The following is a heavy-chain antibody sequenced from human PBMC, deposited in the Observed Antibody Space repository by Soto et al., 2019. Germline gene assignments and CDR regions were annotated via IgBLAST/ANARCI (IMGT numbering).Heavy chain of an antibody. D-gene: IGHD5-12*01. J-gene: IGHJ5*02. V-gene: IGHV4-30-4*08. CDR1: GGSISSGDYY. Sequence: SETLSLTCTVPGGSISSGDYYWSWIRQPPGKGLEWIGYIYYSGSTYYNPSLKSRVTISVDTSKNQFSLKLSSVTAADTAVYYCARYGYSRSEGHNWFDPPGQGTLVTLPS. CDR2: IYYSGST. CDR3: ARYGYSRSEGHNWFDP.